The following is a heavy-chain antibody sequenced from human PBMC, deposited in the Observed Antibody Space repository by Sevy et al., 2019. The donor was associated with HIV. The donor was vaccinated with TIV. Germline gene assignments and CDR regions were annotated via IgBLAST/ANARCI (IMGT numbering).Heavy chain of an antibody. Sequence: SETLSLTCTVSGGSISSGSYYWSWIRQPAGKGLEWIGRIYTSGSTNYNPSLKSRVTISVDTSKNQFSLKLSLVTAADTAVYYCARLSVVAGYYFDYWGQGTLVTVSS. CDR3: ARLSVVAGYYFDY. CDR1: GGSISSGSYY. J-gene: IGHJ4*02. CDR2: IYTSGST. D-gene: IGHD6-19*01. V-gene: IGHV4-61*02.